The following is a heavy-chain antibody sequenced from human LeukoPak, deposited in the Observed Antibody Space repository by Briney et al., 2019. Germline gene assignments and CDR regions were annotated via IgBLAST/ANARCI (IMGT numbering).Heavy chain of an antibody. CDR3: ARPDLRAFDI. J-gene: IGHJ3*02. Sequence: GGSLRLSCAASGFTFSSYSMNWVRQAPGKGLEWISSISSSSSYIYYADSVKGRFTISRDNAKNSLYLQMNSLRAEDTAVYYCARPDLRAFDIWGQGTMVTVSS. CDR2: ISSSSSYI. CDR1: GFTFSSYS. V-gene: IGHV3-21*01.